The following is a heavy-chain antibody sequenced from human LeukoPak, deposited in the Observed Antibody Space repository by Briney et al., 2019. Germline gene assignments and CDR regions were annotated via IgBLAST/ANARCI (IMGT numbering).Heavy chain of an antibody. CDR2: IVVGSGNT. CDR3: AAGVGYCSGGSCYPVFDY. CDR1: GYTFTSSG. J-gene: IGHJ4*02. D-gene: IGHD2-15*01. V-gene: IGHV1-58*02. Sequence: SVKVSCKPSGYTFTSSGISWVRQARGQRLEWIGWIVVGSGNTNYAQKFQERVTITRDMSTSTAYMELSSLRSEDTAVYYCAAGVGYCSGGSCYPVFDYWGQGTLVTVSS.